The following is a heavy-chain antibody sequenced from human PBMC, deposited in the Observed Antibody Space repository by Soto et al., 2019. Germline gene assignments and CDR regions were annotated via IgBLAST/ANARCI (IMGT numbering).Heavy chain of an antibody. D-gene: IGHD3-10*01. J-gene: IGHJ4*02. CDR2: LSPYKGNT. Sequence: QIQLVQSGAEVKKPGASVKVACKASGYTFSSIGISWVRQAPGQGLEWMGWLSPYKGNTHYAQGLQGRVTMTTDTSTSTAYMELRSLRSDDTAVYYCARDLDASGSYYTDYWGQGTLVTVSS. CDR3: ARDLDASGSYYTDY. V-gene: IGHV1-18*01. CDR1: GYTFSSIG.